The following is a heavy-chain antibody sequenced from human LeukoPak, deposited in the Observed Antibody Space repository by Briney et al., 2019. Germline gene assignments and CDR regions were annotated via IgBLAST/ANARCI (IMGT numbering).Heavy chain of an antibody. D-gene: IGHD5-18*01. CDR2: IRSKAYGGTT. CDR1: GFTFGDYA. CDR3: TRDTAMVPPDY. Sequence: GGSLRLSWTASGFTFGDYAMSWFRQAPGKGLEWVGFIRSKAYGGTTEYAASVKGRFTISRDDSKSIAYLQMNSLKTEDTAVYYCTRDTAMVPPDYWGQGTLVTVSS. J-gene: IGHJ4*02. V-gene: IGHV3-49*03.